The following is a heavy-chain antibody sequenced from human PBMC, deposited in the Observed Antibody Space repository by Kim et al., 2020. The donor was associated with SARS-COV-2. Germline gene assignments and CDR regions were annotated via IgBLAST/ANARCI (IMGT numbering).Heavy chain of an antibody. Sequence: SVKGRFTISRDNAKNSLYLQMNSLRAEDTALYYCAKGGPYYYDSSGLFDYWGQGTLVTVSS. V-gene: IGHV3-9*01. CDR3: AKGGPYYYDSSGLFDY. J-gene: IGHJ4*02. D-gene: IGHD3-22*01.